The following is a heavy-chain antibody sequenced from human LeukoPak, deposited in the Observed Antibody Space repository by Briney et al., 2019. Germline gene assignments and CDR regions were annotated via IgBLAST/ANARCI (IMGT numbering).Heavy chain of an antibody. CDR2: INHSGSS. V-gene: IGHV4-34*01. CDR1: GGSFGGYY. D-gene: IGHD6-19*01. J-gene: IGHJ4*02. CDR3: ARESNSGWYTGGVDH. Sequence: SETLSLTCAVYGGSFGGYYWSWIRQPPGKGLEWIGEINHSGSSNYNPSLKSRVTILVDTSKYQFSLKLNSVTAADTAIYYCARESNSGWYTGGVDHWGPGTLVTVSS.